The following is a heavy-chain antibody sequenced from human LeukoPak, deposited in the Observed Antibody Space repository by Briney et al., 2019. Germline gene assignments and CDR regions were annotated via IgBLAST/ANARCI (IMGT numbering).Heavy chain of an antibody. CDR3: ARDHSSSWFNYYYYYYMDV. D-gene: IGHD6-13*01. CDR1: GFTFSSYD. CDR2: ISYDGSNK. V-gene: IGHV3-30*01. Sequence: GSLRLSCAASGFTFSSYDMLCVRQAPGKGGVGVAVISYDGSNKYYADSVKGRFTISRDNSKNTLYLQMNSLRAEDTAVYYCARDHSSSWFNYYYYYYMDVWGKGTTVTVSS. J-gene: IGHJ6*03.